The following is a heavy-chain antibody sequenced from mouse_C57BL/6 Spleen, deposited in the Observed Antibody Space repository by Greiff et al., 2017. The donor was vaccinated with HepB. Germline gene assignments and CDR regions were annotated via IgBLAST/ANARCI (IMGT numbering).Heavy chain of an antibody. Sequence: EVQLQQSGPELVKPGASVKMSCKASGYTFTDYNMHWVKQSHGKSLEWIGYINPNNGGTSYNQKFKGKATLTVNKSSSTAYMGLRSLTSEDSAVYYGARASLLYPGRAWFAYWGQGTRVTVSA. CDR2: INPNNGGT. CDR1: GYTFTDYN. CDR3: ARASLLYPGRAWFAY. D-gene: IGHD2-12*01. J-gene: IGHJ3*01. V-gene: IGHV1-22*01.